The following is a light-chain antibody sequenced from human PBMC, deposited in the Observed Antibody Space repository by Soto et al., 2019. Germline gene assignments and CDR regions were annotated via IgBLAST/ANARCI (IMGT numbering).Light chain of an antibody. CDR2: GAS. Sequence: EIVLTQSPGTLSLSPGDRATLSCRASQSLSNNYLAWYQQKSGQAPRLLIYGASRRATDIPDSFSGSESVADFTLTITRPEPADVAVSFYQQYETCPRTSGRGTKV. CDR3: QQYETCPRT. V-gene: IGKV3-20*01. J-gene: IGKJ1*01. CDR1: QSLSNNY.